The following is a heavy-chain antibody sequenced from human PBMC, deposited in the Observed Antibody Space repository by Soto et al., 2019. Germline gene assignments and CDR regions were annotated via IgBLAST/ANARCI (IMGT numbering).Heavy chain of an antibody. V-gene: IGHV4-59*01. CDR2: IYYSGST. CDR3: AMYGDYAAFDN. Sequence: SETLSLTCTVSGGSISSYYWSWIRQPPGKGLEWIGYIYYSGSTTYNPSLKSRVTISVDTSKNQFSLKLSPVTAADTAVYYCAMYGDYAAFDNWGQGTMVTVSS. D-gene: IGHD4-17*01. J-gene: IGHJ3*02. CDR1: GGSISSYY.